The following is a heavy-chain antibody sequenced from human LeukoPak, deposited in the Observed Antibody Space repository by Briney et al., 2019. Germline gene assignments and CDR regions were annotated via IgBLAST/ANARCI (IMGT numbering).Heavy chain of an antibody. CDR1: GYTFTSYA. J-gene: IGHJ5*02. CDR2: INAGNGNT. CDR3: ARVSFDYDILTGYSP. V-gene: IGHV1-3*01. Sequence: ASVKVSCKASGYTFTSYAMHWVRQAPGQRLEWMGWINAGNGNTKYSQKFQGRVTITRDTSASTAHMELSSLRSEDTAVYYCARVSFDYDILTGYSPWGQGTLVTVSS. D-gene: IGHD3-9*01.